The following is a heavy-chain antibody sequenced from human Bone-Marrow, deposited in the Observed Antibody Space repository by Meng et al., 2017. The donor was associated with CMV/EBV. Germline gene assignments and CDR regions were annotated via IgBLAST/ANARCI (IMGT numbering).Heavy chain of an antibody. D-gene: IGHD3-3*01. J-gene: IGHJ4*02. Sequence: SWVRHSPWTVLVWVSGLNWNGGRTGYADSVKGRFTISRDNAKNSLYLQMNSLRAEDTALYYCAREAPPGTYYDFWSGYYSPPYFDYWGQGTLVTVSS. V-gene: IGHV3-20*03. CDR2: LNWNGGRT. CDR3: AREAPPGTYYDFWSGYYSPPYFDY.